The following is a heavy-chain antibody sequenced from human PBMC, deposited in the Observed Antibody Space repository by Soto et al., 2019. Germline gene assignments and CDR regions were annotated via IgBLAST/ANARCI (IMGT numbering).Heavy chain of an antibody. D-gene: IGHD3-3*01. CDR1: YCFTSYW. Sequence: YCFTSYWIGWVRQMPWKGLEWMGIIYPGDSDTRYSPSFQGQVTISADKSISTAYLQWSSLKASDTAMYYCARPASTRYDFWSGYVSGYFDYWGQGTLVTVSS. CDR2: IYPGDSDT. J-gene: IGHJ4*02. V-gene: IGHV5-51*01. CDR3: ARPASTRYDFWSGYVSGYFDY.